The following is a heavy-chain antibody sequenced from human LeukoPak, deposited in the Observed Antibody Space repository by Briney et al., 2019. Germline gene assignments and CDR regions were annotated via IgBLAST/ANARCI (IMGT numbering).Heavy chain of an antibody. CDR3: ARDLRGGTTSIGYY. Sequence: SVKVSCKASGGTFSSYAISWVRQAPGQGLEWMGRIIPIFGIANYAQKFQGRVTITADKSTSTAYMELSSLRSEDTAVYYCARDLRGGTTSIGYYWGQGTLVTVSS. V-gene: IGHV1-69*04. CDR1: GGTFSSYA. J-gene: IGHJ4*02. D-gene: IGHD2-15*01. CDR2: IIPIFGIA.